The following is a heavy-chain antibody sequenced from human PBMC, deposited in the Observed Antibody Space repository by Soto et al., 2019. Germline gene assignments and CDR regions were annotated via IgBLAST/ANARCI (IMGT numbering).Heavy chain of an antibody. CDR2: IYYSGST. Sequence: PSETLSLTCTVSGGSSSSSSYYWGWIRQPPGKGLEWIGSIYYSGSTYYNPSLKSRVTISVDTSKNQFSLKLSSVTAADTAVYYFARHWNGIAVAGDFDYWGQGTLVTVSS. CDR3: ARHWNGIAVAGDFDY. CDR1: GGSSSSSSYY. V-gene: IGHV4-39*01. J-gene: IGHJ4*02. D-gene: IGHD6-19*01.